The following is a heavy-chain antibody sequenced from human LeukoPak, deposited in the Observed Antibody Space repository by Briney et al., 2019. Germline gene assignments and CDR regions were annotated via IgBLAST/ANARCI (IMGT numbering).Heavy chain of an antibody. CDR2: INHSGST. J-gene: IGHJ3*02. D-gene: IGHD4-23*01. V-gene: IGHV4-34*01. CDR1: GGSFSGYY. CDR3: ARDPHYGGNSDAFDI. Sequence: SETLSLTCAVYGGSFSGYYWSWIRQPPGKGLEWIGEINHSGSTNYNPSLKSRVTISVDTPKNQFSLKLSSVTAADTAVYYCARDPHYGGNSDAFDIWGQGTMVTVSS.